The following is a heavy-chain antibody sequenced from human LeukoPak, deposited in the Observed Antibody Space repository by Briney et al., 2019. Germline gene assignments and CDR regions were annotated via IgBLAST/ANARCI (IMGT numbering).Heavy chain of an antibody. CDR2: IYYSGST. V-gene: IGHV4-59*01. D-gene: IGHD3-3*01. J-gene: IGHJ4*02. Sequence: SETLSLTCTVSGGSISIYYWSWIRQPPGKGLEWIGYIYYSGSTNYNPSLKSRVTISVDTSKNQFSLKLSSVTAADTAVYYCASTGYDFWSGYYSYFDYWGQGTLVTVSS. CDR1: GGSISIYY. CDR3: ASTGYDFWSGYYSYFDY.